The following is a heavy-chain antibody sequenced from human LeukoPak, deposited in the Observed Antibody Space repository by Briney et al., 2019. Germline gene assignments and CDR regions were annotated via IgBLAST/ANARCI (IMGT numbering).Heavy chain of an antibody. CDR2: IKQDGSEK. D-gene: IGHD2-2*02. V-gene: IGHV3-7*01. CDR3: ARDWEDIVVVPAAIGV. CDR1: GFTFSSYW. J-gene: IGHJ3*01. Sequence: GGSLRLSCAASGFTFSSYWMSWVRQAPGKGLEWVANIKQDGSEKYYVDSVKDRFTISRDNAKNSLYLQMNSLRAEDTAVYYCARDWEDIVVVPAAIGVWGQGTMVTVSS.